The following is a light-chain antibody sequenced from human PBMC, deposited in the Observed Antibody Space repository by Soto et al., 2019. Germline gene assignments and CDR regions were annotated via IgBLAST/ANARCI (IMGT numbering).Light chain of an antibody. V-gene: IGKV3-20*01. CDR3: QQYHNAPLT. Sequence: EIVLTQSPGTLSLSPGERGTLSCRASQSISSSYLAWYQQKPGQAPRLLIYGASSRATSIPDRFSGSGSGTDFTLTISRLEPEDFAVYYCQQYHNAPLTFGGGTKVEIK. J-gene: IGKJ4*01. CDR1: QSISSSY. CDR2: GAS.